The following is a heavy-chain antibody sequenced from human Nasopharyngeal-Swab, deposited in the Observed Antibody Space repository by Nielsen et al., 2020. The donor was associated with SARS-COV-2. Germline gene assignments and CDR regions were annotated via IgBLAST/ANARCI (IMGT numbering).Heavy chain of an antibody. CDR2: IRSKTYGGAP. D-gene: IGHD1-14*01. J-gene: IGHJ3*02. CDR3: ARAGYNRKGNGAFDI. CDR1: GFTFGDYA. V-gene: IGHV3-49*01. Sequence: GESLKISCRTSGFTFGDYAMSWFRQAPGKGLEWVGFIRSKTYGGAPEYAASVKGRFTISRDGAESIAYLQMNSLETEDTGVYYCARAGYNRKGNGAFDIWGQGTMVTVSS.